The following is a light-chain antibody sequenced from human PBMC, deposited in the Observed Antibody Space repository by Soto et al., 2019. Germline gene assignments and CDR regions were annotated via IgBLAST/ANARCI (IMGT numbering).Light chain of an antibody. V-gene: IGKV1-5*01. CDR2: AAS. J-gene: IGKJ4*01. CDR1: QSISSW. CDR3: LQDYSFPLT. Sequence: PSPLSASVGNRVTITCRASQSISSWLAWYQQKPGKAPNLLISAASRLQSGVPSRFSGRGSGTDFTLTISSLQPEDFATYYCLQDYSFPLTFGGGAKVDI.